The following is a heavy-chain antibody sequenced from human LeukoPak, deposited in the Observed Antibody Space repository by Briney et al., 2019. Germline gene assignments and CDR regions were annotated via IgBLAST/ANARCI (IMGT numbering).Heavy chain of an antibody. D-gene: IGHD1-26*01. V-gene: IGHV4-59*01. CDR1: GGSISNYY. CDR2: IYYSGST. Sequence: SEILSLTCTVSGGSISNYYWSWLRQPPGKGLEWIGYIYYSGSTSYNPSLKSRVTISVDMSKNQFSLKLRSVTAADTAVYYCARSGSYSGPYVYWGQGTVVTVSS. CDR3: ARSGSYSGPYVY. J-gene: IGHJ4*02.